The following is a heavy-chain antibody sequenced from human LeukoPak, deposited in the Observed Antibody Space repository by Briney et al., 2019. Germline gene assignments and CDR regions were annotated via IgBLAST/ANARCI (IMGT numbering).Heavy chain of an antibody. J-gene: IGHJ4*02. D-gene: IGHD2/OR15-2a*01. CDR2: IRSDGSDT. V-gene: IGHV3-74*01. Sequence: GGSLRLSCAASGFTFSGFAMSWIRQAPGKGLVWVSRIRSDGSDTRYAESVKGRFTISRDNAKNTLYLQMNSLRAEDTAVYYCARDWFHAIDYWGQGTLVTVSS. CDR1: GFTFSGFA. CDR3: ARDWFHAIDY.